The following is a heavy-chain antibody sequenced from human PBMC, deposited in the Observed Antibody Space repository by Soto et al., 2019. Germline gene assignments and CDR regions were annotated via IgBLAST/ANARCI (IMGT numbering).Heavy chain of an antibody. CDR1: GYTFTGYY. J-gene: IGHJ3*02. D-gene: IGHD2-15*01. V-gene: IGHV1-2*04. CDR3: ARSTRDIVVVVAAYDAFDI. CDR2: INPNSGGT. Sequence: ASVKVSCKASGYTFTGYYMHWVRQAPGQGLEWMGWINPNSGGTNYAQKFQGWVTMTRDTSISTAYMELSRLRSDDTAVYYCARSTRDIVVVVAAYDAFDIWGQGTMVTVSS.